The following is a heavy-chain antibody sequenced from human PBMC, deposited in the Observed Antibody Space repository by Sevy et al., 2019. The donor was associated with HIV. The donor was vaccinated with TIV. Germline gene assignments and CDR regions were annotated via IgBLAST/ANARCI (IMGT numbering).Heavy chain of an antibody. CDR3: ARAGYYDSGGYFAGPSSSEYFQH. CDR1: GYSISSGYY. CDR2: IYHSGST. V-gene: IGHV4-38-2*02. Sequence: GSLRLSCTVSGYSISSGYYWGWIRQPPGKGLEWIGSIYHSGSTYYNPSLKSRVTISVDTSKNQFSLKLTSVTAADTAGYYCARAGYYDSGGYFAGPSSSEYFQHWGQGTLVTVSS. J-gene: IGHJ1*01. D-gene: IGHD3-22*01.